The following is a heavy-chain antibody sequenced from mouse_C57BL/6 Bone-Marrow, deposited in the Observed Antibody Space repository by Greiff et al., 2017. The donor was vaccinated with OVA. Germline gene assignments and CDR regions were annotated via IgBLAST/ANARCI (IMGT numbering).Heavy chain of an antibody. CDR3: GLHYFDY. Sequence: VQLQQPGAELVRPGSSVKLSCKASGYTFTSYWMHWVKQRPIQGLEWIGNIDPSDSDTHYNQKFKDKATLTVDKSSSTTYMQLSSLTSEDSAVFYSGLHYFDYWGQGTTLTVSS. V-gene: IGHV1-52*01. CDR2: IDPSDSDT. CDR1: GYTFTSYW. J-gene: IGHJ2*01.